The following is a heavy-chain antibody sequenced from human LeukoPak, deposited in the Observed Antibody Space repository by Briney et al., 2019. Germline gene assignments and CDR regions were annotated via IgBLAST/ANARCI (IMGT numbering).Heavy chain of an antibody. J-gene: IGHJ5*02. D-gene: IGHD6-19*01. V-gene: IGHV1-18*01. CDR2: ISAYNGNT. Sequence: ASVKVSCKASGYSFTSNVISWVRQAPGQGLEWMGWISAYNGNTNYAQKLQGRVTMTTDTSTSTAYMELSRLRSDDTAVYYCARVSGYSSGWDNWFDPWGQGTLVTVSS. CDR3: ARVSGYSSGWDNWFDP. CDR1: GYSFTSNV.